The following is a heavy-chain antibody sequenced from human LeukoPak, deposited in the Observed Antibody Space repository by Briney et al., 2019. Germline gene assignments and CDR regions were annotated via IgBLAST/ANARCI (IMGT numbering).Heavy chain of an antibody. CDR3: AKLSH. Sequence: GGSLRLSCAASGFSVSTYGMSWVRQAPGKGLDWVSMISGSGGRTYYPDSVKGRFTISRDNSKNTLYLQMNSLRAEDTAVYYCAKLSHWGQGTLVTVSS. CDR1: GFSVSTYG. V-gene: IGHV3-23*01. CDR2: ISGSGGRT. J-gene: IGHJ4*02.